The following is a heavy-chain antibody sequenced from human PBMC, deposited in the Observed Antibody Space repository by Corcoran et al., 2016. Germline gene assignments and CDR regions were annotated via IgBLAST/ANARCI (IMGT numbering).Heavy chain of an antibody. V-gene: IGHV4-61*01. J-gene: IGHJ5*02. D-gene: IGHD3-3*01. CDR1: GGSVSSGSYY. CDR2: IYYSGST. CDR3: ARDRWCEFWSGYYPDWGDP. Sequence: QVQLQESGPGLGKPSETLSLTCNVSGGSVSSGSYYWSWIRQPPGKGLARIGYIYYSGSTNYNPSLKSRVTISVDTSTNQFSLKLSSVTAADTAVSYCARDRWCEFWSGYYPDWGDPWGQGTLVTVSS.